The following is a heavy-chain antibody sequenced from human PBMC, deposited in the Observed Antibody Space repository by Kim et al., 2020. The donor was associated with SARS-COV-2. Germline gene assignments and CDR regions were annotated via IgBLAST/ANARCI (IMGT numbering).Heavy chain of an antibody. V-gene: IGHV1-46*01. D-gene: IGHD4-4*01. J-gene: IGHJ6*02. Sequence: ASVKVSCKASGYTFTSYYMHWVRQAPGQGLEWMGIINPSGGSTSYAQKFQGRVTMTRDTSTSTVYMELSSLRSEDTAVYYCARDLTTTVTHITDYYYGMDVWGQGTTVTVPS. CDR3: ARDLTTTVTHITDYYYGMDV. CDR1: GYTFTSYY. CDR2: INPSGGST.